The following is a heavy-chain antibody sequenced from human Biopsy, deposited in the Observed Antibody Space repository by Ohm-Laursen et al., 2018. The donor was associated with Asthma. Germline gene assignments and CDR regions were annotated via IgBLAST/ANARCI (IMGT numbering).Heavy chain of an antibody. D-gene: IGHD6-19*01. CDR3: ARASVAASSNWFDP. CDR1: GASIKTDDHY. CDR2: IHYSGST. J-gene: IGHJ5*02. Sequence: SDTLSLTCTVSGASIKTDDHYWSWLRQPPGKGLEWFGFIHYSGSTSYNPSLKGGVTISVDTSKSQFSLKLSSVTAADTAVYYCARASVAASSNWFDPWGQGTLVAVSS. V-gene: IGHV4-30-4*02.